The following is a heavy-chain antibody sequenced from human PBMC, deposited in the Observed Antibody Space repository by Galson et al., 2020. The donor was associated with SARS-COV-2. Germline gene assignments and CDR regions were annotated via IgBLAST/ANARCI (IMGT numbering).Heavy chain of an antibody. J-gene: IGHJ3*01. Sequence: GESLKISCSASGFTFEDYTISWFRQAPGKGLEWVGFMAAKRYGGIVEYAASVKGRFTISRDDSNRIAYLQMYSLKIEDTALYYCTRDSYGGFPADTFDLWGRGTMVTVSS. CDR3: TRDSYGGFPADTFDL. D-gene: IGHD1-26*01. V-gene: IGHV3-49*03. CDR2: MAAKRYGGIV. CDR1: GFTFEDYT.